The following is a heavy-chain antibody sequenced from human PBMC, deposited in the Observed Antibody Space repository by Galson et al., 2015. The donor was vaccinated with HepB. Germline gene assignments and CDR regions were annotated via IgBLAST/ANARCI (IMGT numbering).Heavy chain of an antibody. CDR3: AKHGDILGLAFDY. V-gene: IGHV4-39*01. J-gene: IGHJ4*02. CDR2: IYYSGIN. CDR1: GDSISSSSYY. Sequence: SETLSLTCSVSGDSISSSSYYWGWIRQPPGKGLEWIGSIYYSGINYYNPSLKSRVTISVDTSKSHFSLELTSVTAADTAVYYCAKHGDILGLAFDYWGQGTLVAVSS. D-gene: IGHD1-26*01.